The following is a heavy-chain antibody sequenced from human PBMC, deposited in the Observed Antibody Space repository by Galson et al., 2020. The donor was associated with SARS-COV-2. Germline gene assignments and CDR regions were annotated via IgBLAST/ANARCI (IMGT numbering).Heavy chain of an antibody. J-gene: IGHJ4*02. Sequence: SETLSLTCTVSGGSIYRSSFYWGWIRQSPGKGLEWIGGIYYNGAISYNPSLKSRATISLDTSKNQFFLKLSSVTAADAAVYYCATHSAYTYRTVSVYAFVHWGQGTQVTVSS. D-gene: IGHD5-18*01. CDR1: GGSIYRSSFY. V-gene: IGHV4-39*01. CDR3: ATHSAYTYRTVSVYAFVH. CDR2: IYYNGAI.